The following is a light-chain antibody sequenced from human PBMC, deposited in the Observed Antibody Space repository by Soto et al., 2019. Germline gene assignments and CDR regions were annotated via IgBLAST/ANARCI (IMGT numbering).Light chain of an antibody. CDR3: QHYSSYSEA. CDR1: QTISSL. V-gene: IGKV1-5*03. Sequence: DIEMTQSPATLSGSVGDRVTITCRASQTISSLLAWYQQKPEKAPKLMIYKASTFKSGVPSRFSGSGSGTEFTLTISSLQPDDFATYYCQHYSSYSEAFGEGTKVELK. CDR2: KAS. J-gene: IGKJ1*01.